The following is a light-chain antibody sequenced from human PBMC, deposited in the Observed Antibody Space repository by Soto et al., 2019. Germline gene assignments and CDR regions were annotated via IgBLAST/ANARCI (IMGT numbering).Light chain of an antibody. J-gene: IGLJ3*02. V-gene: IGLV2-11*01. CDR2: DVS. Sequence: QSALTQPRSVSGPPGQSVSISCSGTSSDVGTYNYVSWYQQHPGKAPKLMIYDVSKRPSGVPDRFSGSKSGNTASLTISGLQAEDEADYYCTSYTSSTTWVFGGGTKLTVL. CDR1: SSDVGTYNY. CDR3: TSYTSSTTWV.